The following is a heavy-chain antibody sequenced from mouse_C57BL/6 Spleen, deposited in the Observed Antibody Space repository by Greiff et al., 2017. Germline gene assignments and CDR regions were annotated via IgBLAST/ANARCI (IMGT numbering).Heavy chain of an antibody. J-gene: IGHJ1*03. Sequence: VQLQQSGPELVKPGASVKISCKASGYSFTGYYMNWVKQSPDKSLEWIGKINPSTGGTNYNQKFKAKATLTVDKSSSTAYMQLKSLTSDDSAVYDWAGGYDGSSYGWYFDVWGTGTTVTVSS. D-gene: IGHD1-1*01. V-gene: IGHV1-42*01. CDR3: AGGYDGSSYGWYFDV. CDR1: GYSFTGYY. CDR2: INPSTGGT.